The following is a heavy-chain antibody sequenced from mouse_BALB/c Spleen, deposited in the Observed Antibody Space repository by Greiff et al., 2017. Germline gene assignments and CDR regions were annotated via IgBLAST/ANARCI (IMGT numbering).Heavy chain of an antibody. V-gene: IGHV2-9*02. CDR2: IWAGGST. CDR3: ARDRYDVGYYFDY. J-gene: IGHJ2*01. D-gene: IGHD2-14*01. CDR1: GFSLTSYG. Sequence: VQGVESGPGLVAPSQSLSITCTVSGFSLTSYGVHWVRQPPGKGLEWLGVIWAGGSTNYNSALMSRLSISKDNSKSQVFLKMNSLQTDDTAMYYCARDRYDVGYYFDYWGQGTTLTVSS.